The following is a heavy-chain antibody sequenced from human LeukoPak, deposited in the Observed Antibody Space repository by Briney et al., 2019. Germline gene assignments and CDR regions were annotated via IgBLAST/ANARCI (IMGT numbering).Heavy chain of an antibody. D-gene: IGHD2-2*01. CDR2: INHSGST. J-gene: IGHJ5*02. CDR3: ARSSNLAYNWFDP. CDR1: GGCFSGYH. Sequence: SETLSLTCGVHGGCFSGYHWSWIRQPPGKGLEWIGEINHSGSTNYNSSLKSRVTISVDTSKNQFSLKLSSVTAADTAVYYCARSSNLAYNWFDPWGQGTLVTVSS. V-gene: IGHV4-34*01.